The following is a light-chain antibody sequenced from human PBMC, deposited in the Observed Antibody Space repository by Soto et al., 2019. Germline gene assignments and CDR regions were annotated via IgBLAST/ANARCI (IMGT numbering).Light chain of an antibody. J-gene: IGKJ1*01. CDR2: KTS. V-gene: IGKV1-5*03. CDR1: QSISLW. CDR3: QHCKDYSWT. Sequence: DIHLTQSPSTLSASVGDRVTITCRASQSISLWVAWYQQKPGKAPNLLLYKTSSLEPGFPSRFSGSGSGTEFTLTIISRQPDDVATYYCQHCKDYSWTFGQGTKVEGK.